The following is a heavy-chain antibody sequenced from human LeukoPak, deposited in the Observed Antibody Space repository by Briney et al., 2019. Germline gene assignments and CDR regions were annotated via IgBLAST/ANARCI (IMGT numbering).Heavy chain of an antibody. D-gene: IGHD4-17*01. CDR1: SGSISTSNYY. CDR2: IFYSGST. CDR3: ARLGGGGDYYYGYYYYYYMDV. Sequence: PSETLSLTCTVSSGSISTSNYYWGWVRQPPGKALEWIGNIFYSGSTYYSPSLKSRVTISLDTSRNQFSLKLSSVTAADTAVYYCARLGGGGDYYYGYYYYYYMDVWGKGTTVTISS. V-gene: IGHV4-39*07. J-gene: IGHJ6*03.